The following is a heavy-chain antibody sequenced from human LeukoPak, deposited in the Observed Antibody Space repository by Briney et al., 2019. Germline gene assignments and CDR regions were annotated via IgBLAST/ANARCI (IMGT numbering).Heavy chain of an antibody. Sequence: ASVKVSCKASGYTFTGYYMHWVRQAPGQGLEWMGWINPNSGGTNYAQKFQGRVTMTRDTSTSTAYMELSRLRSDDTAVYYCARNGRSSGSYSVWFDPWGQGTLVTVSS. CDR1: GYTFTGYY. CDR3: ARNGRSSGSYSVWFDP. D-gene: IGHD3-10*01. V-gene: IGHV1-2*02. CDR2: INPNSGGT. J-gene: IGHJ5*02.